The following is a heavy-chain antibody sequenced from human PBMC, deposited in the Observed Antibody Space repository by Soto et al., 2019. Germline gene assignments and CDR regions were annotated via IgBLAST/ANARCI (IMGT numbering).Heavy chain of an antibody. CDR1: GGSISSGGYY. D-gene: IGHD3-22*01. J-gene: IGHJ4*02. V-gene: IGHV4-31*03. CDR2: IYYSGST. CDR3: ARGYGSSGYYFDY. Sequence: SETLSLTCTVSGGSISSGGYYWSWIRQHPGKGLEWIGYIYYSGSTYYNPSPKSRVTISVDTSKNQFSLKLSSVTAADTAVYYCARGYGSSGYYFDYWGQGTLVTVSS.